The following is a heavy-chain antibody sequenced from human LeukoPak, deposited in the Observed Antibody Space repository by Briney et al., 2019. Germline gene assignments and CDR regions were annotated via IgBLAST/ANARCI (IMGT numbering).Heavy chain of an antibody. CDR3: AKDPDALDY. J-gene: IGHJ4*02. V-gene: IGHV3-9*01. CDR2: ISWNSGSI. CDR1: GFTFDDYA. D-gene: IGHD1-14*01. Sequence: GRSLRLSCAASGFTFDDYAMHWVRQAPGKGLEWVSGISWNSGSIGYADSVKGRFTISRDNAKNSLYLQMNSLRAEDTAVYYCAKDPDALDYWGQGTLVTVSS.